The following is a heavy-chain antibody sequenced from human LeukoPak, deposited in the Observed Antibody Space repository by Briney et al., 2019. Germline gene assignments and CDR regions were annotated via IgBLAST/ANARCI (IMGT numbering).Heavy chain of an antibody. V-gene: IGHV4-39*07. CDR1: GGSISSGNYY. D-gene: IGHD3-9*01. Sequence: PSETLSLTCVVSGGSISSGNYYWAWIRQPPGKGLEWIGSIHYSGSTYYKPSLKSRLTISVDTSKNQFSLKLSSVTAADTAVYYCAREDDILTGSGAFDIWGQGTMVTVSS. CDR3: AREDDILTGSGAFDI. J-gene: IGHJ3*02. CDR2: IHYSGST.